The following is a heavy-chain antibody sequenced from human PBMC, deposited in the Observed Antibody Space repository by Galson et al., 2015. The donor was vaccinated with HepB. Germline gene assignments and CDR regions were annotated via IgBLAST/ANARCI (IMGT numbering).Heavy chain of an antibody. CDR1: GFTFSSYP. CDR2: ISDDGTNE. D-gene: IGHD3-16*01. CDR3: ARDEGGRYGVSGKCSEY. V-gene: IGHV3-30-3*01. Sequence: SLRLSCAASGFTFSSYPMHWVRQAPGKGLEWVALISDDGTNEYYADSVKGRFSISRDNSKNTLYLQMNSLRAEDTAVYYCARDEGGRYGVSGKCSEYWGQGTLVTVSS. J-gene: IGHJ4*02.